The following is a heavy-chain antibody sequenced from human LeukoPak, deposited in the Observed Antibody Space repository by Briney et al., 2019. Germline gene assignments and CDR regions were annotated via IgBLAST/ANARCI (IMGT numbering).Heavy chain of an antibody. CDR2: INHSGST. V-gene: IGHV4-34*01. Sequence: SETLSLTCAVYGGSFSGYYWSWIRQPPGKGLEWIGEINHSGSTNYNPSLKSRVTISVDTSKNQFSLKLSSVTAADTAVYYCARPIGWGIAAVGNGDYWGQGTLVTVSS. CDR1: GGSFSGYY. CDR3: ARPIGWGIAAVGNGDY. J-gene: IGHJ4*02. D-gene: IGHD6-13*01.